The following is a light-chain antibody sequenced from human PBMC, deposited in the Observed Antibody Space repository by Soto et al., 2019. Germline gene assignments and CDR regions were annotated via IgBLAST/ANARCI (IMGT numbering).Light chain of an antibody. V-gene: IGLV2-11*01. J-gene: IGLJ2*01. Sequence: QSVLTQPRSVSGSPGQSVSISCTGTSSDVGGYNYVSWYQQHPGKAPKVMIYEVSDRPSGVSNRFSGSKSGNTASLTISGLQAEDEADYYCSSFAGSRVLVLGGGTKLTVL. CDR2: EVS. CDR1: SSDVGGYNY. CDR3: SSFAGSRVLV.